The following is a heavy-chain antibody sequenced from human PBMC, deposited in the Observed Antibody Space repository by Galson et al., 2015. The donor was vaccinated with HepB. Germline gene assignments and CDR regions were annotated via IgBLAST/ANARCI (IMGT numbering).Heavy chain of an antibody. CDR3: ARAYFGDYARGGFDI. V-gene: IGHV3-33*01. Sequence: SLRLSCAASGFIFSDYGMHWVRQAPGKGLERVAVIYYDGSYQYSADSVTGRFTISRDNSKNTLYLQMNSLRVEDTAVYYCARAYFGDYARGGFDIWGQGTMVTVSS. CDR1: GFIFSDYG. D-gene: IGHD4-17*01. J-gene: IGHJ3*02. CDR2: IYYDGSYQ.